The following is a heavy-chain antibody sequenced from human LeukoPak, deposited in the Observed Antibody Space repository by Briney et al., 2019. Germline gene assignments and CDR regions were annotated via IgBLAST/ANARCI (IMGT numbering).Heavy chain of an antibody. Sequence: SETLSLTCTVSGRSISSGDYYWSWIRQPPGKGLEWIGYIYYSGSTYYNPSLKSRVTISVDTSKNQFSLKLSSVTAADTAVYYCARDVTYYDFWSGYYESVWGQGTTVTVSS. D-gene: IGHD3-3*01. J-gene: IGHJ6*02. CDR2: IYYSGST. CDR1: GRSISSGDYY. V-gene: IGHV4-30-4*01. CDR3: ARDVTYYDFWSGYYESV.